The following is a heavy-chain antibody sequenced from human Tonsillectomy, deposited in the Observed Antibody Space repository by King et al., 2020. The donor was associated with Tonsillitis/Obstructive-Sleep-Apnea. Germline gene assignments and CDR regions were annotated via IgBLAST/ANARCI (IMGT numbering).Heavy chain of an antibody. V-gene: IGHV3-11*05. J-gene: IGHJ6*03. Sequence: VQLVESGGGLVKPGGSLRLSCAASGFTFSDYYMSWIRQAPGKGLEWVSYISSSSSYTNYADSVKGRFTISRDNAKNSLYLQMNSLRAEDTAVYYCARSDFWRTLMVYSYYMAVWGKGTTVTVSS. CDR1: GFTFSDYY. D-gene: IGHD3-3*01. CDR3: ARSDFWRTLMVYSYYMAV. CDR2: ISSSSSYT.